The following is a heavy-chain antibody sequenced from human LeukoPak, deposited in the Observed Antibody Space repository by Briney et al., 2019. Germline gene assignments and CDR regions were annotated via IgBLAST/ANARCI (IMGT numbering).Heavy chain of an antibody. CDR3: ARDGSPNGGNLPF. Sequence: GASVKVSCKASGYIFSHYGFSWVRQAPGQGPEWMGWISAYDGSINYPPKFQGRLIMTTDKSTSTAYMELTSLTSDDTAAYFCARDGSPNGGNLPFWGQGTLVTVSS. CDR1: GYIFSHYG. CDR2: ISAYDGSI. V-gene: IGHV1-18*01. J-gene: IGHJ4*02. D-gene: IGHD2-8*01.